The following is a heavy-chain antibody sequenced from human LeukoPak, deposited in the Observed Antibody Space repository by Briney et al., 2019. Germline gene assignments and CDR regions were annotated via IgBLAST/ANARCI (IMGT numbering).Heavy chain of an antibody. V-gene: IGHV4-59*01. CDR2: IYYSGST. CDR3: ARSLPGWEPPILYYFDY. D-gene: IGHD1-26*01. J-gene: IGHJ4*02. CDR1: GGSISSYY. Sequence: SETLSLTCTVSGGSISSYYWSWIRQPPGKGLEWIGYIYYSGSTNYNPSLKSRVTISVDTSKNQFSLKLSSVTAADTAVYYCARSLPGWEPPILYYFDYWGQGTLVTVSS.